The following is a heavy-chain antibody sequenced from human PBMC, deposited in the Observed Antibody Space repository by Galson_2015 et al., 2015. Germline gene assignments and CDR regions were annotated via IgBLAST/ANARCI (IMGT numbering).Heavy chain of an antibody. D-gene: IGHD1-26*01. V-gene: IGHV4-39*01. J-gene: IGHJ4*02. CDR3: ARHGSGSYAHDY. Sequence: ETLSLTCTVSGGSISSSSYYWGWIRLPPGKGLEWIGSIYYSGSTYYNPSLKSRVTISVDTSKNQFSLKLSSVTAADTAVYYCARHGSGSYAHDYWGQGTLVTVSS. CDR1: GGSISSSSYY. CDR2: IYYSGST.